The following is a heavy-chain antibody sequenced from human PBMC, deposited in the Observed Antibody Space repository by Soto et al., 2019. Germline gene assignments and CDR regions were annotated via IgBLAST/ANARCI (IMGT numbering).Heavy chain of an antibody. D-gene: IGHD5-12*01. J-gene: IGHJ5*01. CDR1: NGSISTNNW. V-gene: IGHV4-4*02. CDR2: VYHTGST. CDR3: ARVWPAVAPITGCIDS. Sequence: QVQLQESGPGLVKPSGTLSLTCAVSNGSISTNNWWSWVRQPPGKGLEWIGEVYHTGSTNVNPSLKSRVTISIDKSTNQFSLRLISVTAADTALYYCARVWPAVAPITGCIDSWGQGTLVTVSS.